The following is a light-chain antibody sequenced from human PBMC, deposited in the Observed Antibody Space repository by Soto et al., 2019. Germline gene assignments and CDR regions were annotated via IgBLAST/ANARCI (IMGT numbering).Light chain of an antibody. CDR1: SSDVGSYDR. J-gene: IGLJ1*01. V-gene: IGLV2-18*02. CDR2: EVS. Sequence: QSALTQPPSVSGSPGQSVAISCTGTSSDVGSYDRVSWYQQPPGTAPKLIISEVSNRPSGVPDRFSGSKSGNTASLTISGLQAEDEADYYCCSWTSSSTYVFGTGTKV. CDR3: CSWTSSSTYV.